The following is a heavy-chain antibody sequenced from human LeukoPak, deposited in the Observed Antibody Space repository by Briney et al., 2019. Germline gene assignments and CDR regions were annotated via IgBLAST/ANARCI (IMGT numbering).Heavy chain of an antibody. CDR2: IKQDGSEK. CDR1: GFTFSSYW. Sequence: HPGGSLRLSCAASGFTFSSYWMSWVRQAPGNGLEWVANIKQDGSEKFYVDSVKGRFTISRDNAKSSLYLQMNSLRAEDTAVYYCARVRAAATDYWGQGTLVTVSS. D-gene: IGHD2-15*01. J-gene: IGHJ4*02. V-gene: IGHV3-7*01. CDR3: ARVRAAATDY.